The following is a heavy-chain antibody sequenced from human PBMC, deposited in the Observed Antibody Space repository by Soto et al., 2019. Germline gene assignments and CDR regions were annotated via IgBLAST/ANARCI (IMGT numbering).Heavy chain of an antibody. CDR1: GFTFSSYA. Sequence: PGGSLRLSCAASGFTFSSYAMSWVRQAPGKGLEWISSIGSSSNYIYYAGSVKGRFTISRDNPKNSLYLQMNSLRAEDTAVYYCARGSNCISTSCRFDPWGQGTLVTVSS. J-gene: IGHJ5*02. D-gene: IGHD2-2*01. CDR2: IGSSSNYI. V-gene: IGHV3-21*01. CDR3: ARGSNCISTSCRFDP.